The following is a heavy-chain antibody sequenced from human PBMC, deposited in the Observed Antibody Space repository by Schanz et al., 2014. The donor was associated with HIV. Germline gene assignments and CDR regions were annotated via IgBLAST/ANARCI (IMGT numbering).Heavy chain of an antibody. CDR3: ARGDRDDFWSGAAI. Sequence: QVQLVQSGTEMKKPGASVKVSCKASGYTFTSYGISWVRQAPGQGFEWMGWISAYDGNTNYAQKFQGRVTMTTDTSRYTAYMELRSLRSDDTAVYYCARGDRDDFWSGAAIWGQGTLVTVSS. V-gene: IGHV1-18*01. CDR2: ISAYDGNT. CDR1: GYTFTSYG. D-gene: IGHD3-3*01. J-gene: IGHJ4*02.